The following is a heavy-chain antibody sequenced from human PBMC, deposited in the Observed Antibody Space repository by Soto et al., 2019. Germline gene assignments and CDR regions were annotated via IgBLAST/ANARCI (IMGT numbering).Heavy chain of an antibody. CDR2: IYYTGST. V-gene: IGHV4-31*03. CDR3: ARGSSRSSRLLDY. D-gene: IGHD6-6*01. J-gene: IGHJ4*02. CDR1: GGSISSGGYY. Sequence: QVQLQESGPGLVKPSQTLSLTCSVSGGSISSGGYYWSWIRQHPGKGLEWLGYIYYTGSTYYNPSLKSRVAMSLDTSKNQFSVKLSSVTAAGTAVYYCARGSSRSSRLLDYWGQGTLVTVSS.